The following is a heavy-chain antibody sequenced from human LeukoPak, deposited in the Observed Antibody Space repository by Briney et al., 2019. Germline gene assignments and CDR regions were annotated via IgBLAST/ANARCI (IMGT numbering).Heavy chain of an antibody. CDR3: ARARKSDRYYFDY. CDR2: FDPEDGET. CDR1: GYTLTELS. Sequence: ASVKVSCKVSGYTLTELSMHWVRQAPGKGLEWMGGFDPEDGETIYAQKFQGRVTMTEGTSTDTAYMELSSLRSEDTAVYYCARARKSDRYYFDYWGQGTLVTVSS. J-gene: IGHJ4*02. V-gene: IGHV1-24*01.